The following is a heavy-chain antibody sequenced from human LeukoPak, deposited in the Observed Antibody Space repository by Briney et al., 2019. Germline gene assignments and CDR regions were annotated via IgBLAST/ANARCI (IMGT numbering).Heavy chain of an antibody. D-gene: IGHD3-9*01. V-gene: IGHV4-39*01. J-gene: IGHJ4*02. CDR2: IYYSGST. CDR1: GGSISSSSYY. CDR3: ARHYGDFDPLDY. Sequence: SETLSLTCTVSGGSISSSSYYWGWIRQPPGTGLEWIGSIYYSGSTYYNPSLKSRVTISVDTSKNQFSLKLSSVTAADTAVYYCARHYGDFDPLDYWGQGTLVTVSS.